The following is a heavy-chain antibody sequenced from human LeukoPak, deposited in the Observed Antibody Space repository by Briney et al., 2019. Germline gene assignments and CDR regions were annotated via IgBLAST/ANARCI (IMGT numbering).Heavy chain of an antibody. CDR3: ARDREMATVIDY. Sequence: VQPGGSLRLSCAASGFTFSTYWMNWVRQAPGKGLEWVANINQDGSEKNYVDSVKGRFTISRDNAKNSPYLQMNSLRAEDATVYYCARDREMATVIDYWGQGTLVTVSS. CDR2: INQDGSEK. D-gene: IGHD5-24*01. V-gene: IGHV3-7*01. J-gene: IGHJ4*02. CDR1: GFTFSTYW.